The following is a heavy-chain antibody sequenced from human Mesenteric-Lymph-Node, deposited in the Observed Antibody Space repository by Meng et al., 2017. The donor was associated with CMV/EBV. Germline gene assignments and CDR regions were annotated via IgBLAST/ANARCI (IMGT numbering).Heavy chain of an antibody. J-gene: IGHJ3*02. Sequence: GESLKISCKGSGYRFTNYWIGWVRQMPGKGLEWMGMIYPGDSDTRYSPSFLGQVTISADKSISTAYLQWSSLKASDTAIYYCARRLVATITKYAFDIWGQGTMVTVSS. D-gene: IGHD5-12*01. CDR1: GYRFTNYW. CDR2: IYPGDSDT. CDR3: ARRLVATITKYAFDI. V-gene: IGHV5-51*01.